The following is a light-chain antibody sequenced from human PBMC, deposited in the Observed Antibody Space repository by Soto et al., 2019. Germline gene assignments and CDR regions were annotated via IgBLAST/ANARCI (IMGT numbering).Light chain of an antibody. CDR1: QSISSW. CDR3: QQYNSYLFT. Sequence: DIQMTQSPSTLSASVGDRVTITCRASQSISSWLAWYQQKPGKAPKLLIYDASSWESGVPSRFSGSGSGTEFTLTISSLQPDDFATYYCQQYNSYLFTFGPGTKVDIK. V-gene: IGKV1-5*01. CDR2: DAS. J-gene: IGKJ3*01.